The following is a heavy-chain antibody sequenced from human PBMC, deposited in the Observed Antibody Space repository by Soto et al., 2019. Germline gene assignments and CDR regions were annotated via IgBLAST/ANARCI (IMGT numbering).Heavy chain of an antibody. D-gene: IGHD4-17*01. J-gene: IGHJ3*01. CDR1: GVSITSGAYY. V-gene: IGHV4-31*03. Sequence: LSLTFTLSGVSITSGAYYWTWVRQHPGKGLEWIGYIYYNGNTYFSPSLKSRLTISIDTSKNQFSLKLSSVTAADTAMYYCARARLRAVYAFDFWGQGTMVTVSS. CDR2: IYYNGNT. CDR3: ARARLRAVYAFDF.